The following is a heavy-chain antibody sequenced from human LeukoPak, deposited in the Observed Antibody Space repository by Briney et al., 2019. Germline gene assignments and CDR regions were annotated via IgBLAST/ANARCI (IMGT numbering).Heavy chain of an antibody. V-gene: IGHV3-23*01. J-gene: IGHJ3*02. Sequence: PGGSLRLSCAASGFTFSSYAMSWVRQAPGKGLEWVSAISGSCGSTYYADSVKGRFTISRDNSKNTLYLQMNSLRAEDTAVYYCAKGTYQQDAFDIWGQGTMVTVSS. CDR1: GFTFSSYA. CDR3: AKGTYQQDAFDI. CDR2: ISGSCGST.